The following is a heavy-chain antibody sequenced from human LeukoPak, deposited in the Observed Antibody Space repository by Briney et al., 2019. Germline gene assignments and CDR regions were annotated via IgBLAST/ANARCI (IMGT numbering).Heavy chain of an antibody. CDR1: GFTFSSYW. Sequence: PGGSLXXSCAASGFTFSSYWMTWVRQAPGKGREGVANTKXDGSEKYYVDSVKGGFTIFRDNAKNSLYLQMNRLRAEDTAVYYCARVLDSSSSRYQAFPYWGQGTLVTVSS. V-gene: IGHV3-7*01. CDR2: TKXDGSEK. CDR3: ARVLDSSSSRYQAFPY. D-gene: IGHD2-15*01. J-gene: IGHJ4*02.